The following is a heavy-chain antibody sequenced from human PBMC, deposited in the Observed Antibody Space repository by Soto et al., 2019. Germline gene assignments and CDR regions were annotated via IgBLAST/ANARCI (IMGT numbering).Heavy chain of an antibody. J-gene: IGHJ4*02. CDR2: ISSSSSYI. Sequence: EVQLVESGGGLVKPGGSLRLSCAASGFTFSSYSMNWVRQAPGEGLEWVSSISSSSSYIYYADSVKGRFTISRDNAKNSLYLQMNSLRAEDTAVYYCASESVVVVAATPGTDYWGQGTLVTVSS. CDR3: ASESVVVVAATPGTDY. CDR1: GFTFSSYS. V-gene: IGHV3-21*01. D-gene: IGHD2-15*01.